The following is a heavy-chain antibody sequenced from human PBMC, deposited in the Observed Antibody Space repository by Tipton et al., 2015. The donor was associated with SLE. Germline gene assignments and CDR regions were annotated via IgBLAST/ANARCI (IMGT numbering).Heavy chain of an antibody. V-gene: IGHV3-15*01. D-gene: IGHD1-26*01. CDR1: GFTFSGAW. Sequence: SLRLSCTVSGFTFSGAWMSWVRQAPGKGLEWIGRISALGTTDYSAPVKGRFTISRDNSKNTLYLQMSSLKIEDTGVYYCTTGDWEIRWRLRDYWGQGTLVIVSS. CDR3: TTGDWEIRWRLRDY. CDR2: ISALGTT. J-gene: IGHJ4*02.